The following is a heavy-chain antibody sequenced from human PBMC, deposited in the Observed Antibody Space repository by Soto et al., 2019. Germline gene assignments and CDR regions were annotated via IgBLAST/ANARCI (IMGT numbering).Heavy chain of an antibody. J-gene: IGHJ3*02. V-gene: IGHV1-8*01. D-gene: IGHD3-16*02. Sequence: QVQLVQSGAEVKKPGASVKVSCKASGYTFTSYDINWVRQATGQGLEWMGWMNPNSGNTGYAQKFQGRVTMTRSTSISTAYMELSSLRSEDTAVYYCASWNYDYIWGSYRDPDAFDIWGQGTMGTVSS. CDR3: ASWNYDYIWGSYRDPDAFDI. CDR1: GYTFTSYD. CDR2: MNPNSGNT.